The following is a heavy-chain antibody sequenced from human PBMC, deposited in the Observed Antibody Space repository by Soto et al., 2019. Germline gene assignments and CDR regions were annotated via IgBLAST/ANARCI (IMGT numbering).Heavy chain of an antibody. CDR1: GGSISGYY. D-gene: IGHD3-22*01. J-gene: IGHJ4*02. Sequence: QVQLQESGPGLVKPSETLSLTCTVSGGSISGYYWSWIWQPPGKGLEWIGYIYYSGSTGYNPSLRMRLTISEDTSKNQFSLRLTSVTAADTAVYYCAREDSSGYKFFAYWGQGTLVTVSS. V-gene: IGHV4-59*01. CDR2: IYYSGST. CDR3: AREDSSGYKFFAY.